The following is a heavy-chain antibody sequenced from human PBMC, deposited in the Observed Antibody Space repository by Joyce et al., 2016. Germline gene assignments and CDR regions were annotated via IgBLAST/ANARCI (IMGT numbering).Heavy chain of an antibody. J-gene: IGHJ5*02. V-gene: IGHV3-23*01. Sequence: EVQLLESGGGLVQPGGSLRLSCAFSGLPFSNYAMSWVRQAPGKELEWVSAISGNGDATHCADSVKGHFIISRDNSKDTLYLQMNSLRAEDTAVYYCAKSPDPANIGGYFDPWGQGTQVTVSS. D-gene: IGHD2-2*01. CDR2: ISGNGDAT. CDR1: GLPFSNYA. CDR3: AKSPDPANIGGYFDP.